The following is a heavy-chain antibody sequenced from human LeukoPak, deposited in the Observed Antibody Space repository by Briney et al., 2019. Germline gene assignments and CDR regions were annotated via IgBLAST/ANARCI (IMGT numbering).Heavy chain of an antibody. CDR1: GFTFSSYA. J-gene: IGHJ4*02. D-gene: IGHD3-10*01. Sequence: GGSLRLSCAASGFTFSSYAMTWVRQAPGKGLEWVSSISSSGDYKYYEDSLKGRFTISRDNAKNSLSLQINSLRAEDTAVYYCARDKSEWFGELVVWGQGTLVTVSS. V-gene: IGHV3-21*01. CDR3: ARDKSEWFGELVV. CDR2: ISSSGDYK.